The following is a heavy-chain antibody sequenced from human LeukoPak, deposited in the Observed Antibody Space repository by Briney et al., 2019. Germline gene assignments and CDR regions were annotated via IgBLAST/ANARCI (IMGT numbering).Heavy chain of an antibody. V-gene: IGHV3-53*01. CDR1: GFTVSSNY. CDR2: IYSGGST. CDR3: ARNSPSIAARHY. D-gene: IGHD6-6*01. J-gene: IGHJ4*02. Sequence: GGSLRHSCAASGFTVSSNYMSWVRQAPGKGLEWVSVIYSGGSTYYADSVKGRFTISRDNSKNTLYLQVNSLRAEDTAVYYCARNSPSIAARHYWGQGTLVTVSS.